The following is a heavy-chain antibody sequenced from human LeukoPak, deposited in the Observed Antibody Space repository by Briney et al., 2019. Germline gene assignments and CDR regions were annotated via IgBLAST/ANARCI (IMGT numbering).Heavy chain of an antibody. CDR2: IIPILGIA. Sequence: SVKVSCKASGGTFSSYTISWVRQAPGQGLEWMGRIIPILGIANYAQKFQGRVTITADKSTSTAYMELSSLRSEDTAVHYCARDLAIAATTGYWGQGTLVTVSS. D-gene: IGHD6-13*01. CDR3: ARDLAIAATTGY. CDR1: GGTFSSYT. J-gene: IGHJ4*02. V-gene: IGHV1-69*04.